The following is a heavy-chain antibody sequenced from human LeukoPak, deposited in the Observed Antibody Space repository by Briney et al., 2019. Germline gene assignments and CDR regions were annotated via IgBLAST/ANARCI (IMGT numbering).Heavy chain of an antibody. CDR1: GFTFSSFT. J-gene: IGHJ4*02. D-gene: IGHD5-12*01. Sequence: GGSLRLSCATSGFTFSSFTMNWVRQAPGKGLEWGSTISDGRRDTHYAGSVKGRFTISRDDSQNIVYLQMDSLRAEDAALYYCTTRLRNHFDYWGQGTQVTVSS. CDR2: ISDGRRDT. V-gene: IGHV3-23*01. CDR3: TTRLRNHFDY.